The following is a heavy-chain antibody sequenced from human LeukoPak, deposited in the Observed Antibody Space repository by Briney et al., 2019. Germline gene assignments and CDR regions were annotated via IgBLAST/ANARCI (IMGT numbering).Heavy chain of an antibody. D-gene: IGHD3-3*01. Sequence: GRSLRLSCAASGFTFSSYEMNWVRQAPGKGLEWVSGINWNGGSTGYADSVKGRFTISRDNAKNSLYLQMNSLRAEDTALYYCARGEYYDFWSGYYSPQYYFDYWGQGTLVTVSS. J-gene: IGHJ4*02. V-gene: IGHV3-20*04. CDR3: ARGEYYDFWSGYYSPQYYFDY. CDR1: GFTFSSYE. CDR2: INWNGGST.